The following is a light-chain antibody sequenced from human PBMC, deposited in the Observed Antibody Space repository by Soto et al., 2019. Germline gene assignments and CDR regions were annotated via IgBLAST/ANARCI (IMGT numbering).Light chain of an antibody. Sequence: EVMLTQSPVTLSLSPGERATLSCRASQSFRGLLAWYQQKPGQAPRLLIYDAYNRSTGIPPTFSGSGSGTDFPLTISILEPEDSAVYYCQQRHMWPITFGQGTRLEIK. CDR2: DAY. V-gene: IGKV3-11*01. CDR1: QSFRGL. J-gene: IGKJ5*01. CDR3: QQRHMWPIT.